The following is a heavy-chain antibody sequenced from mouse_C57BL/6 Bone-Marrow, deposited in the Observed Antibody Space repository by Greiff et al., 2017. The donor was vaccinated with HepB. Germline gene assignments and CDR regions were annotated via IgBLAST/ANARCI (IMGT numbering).Heavy chain of an antibody. Sequence: VRLVESGAELAKPGASVKLSCKASGYTFTSYWMHWVKQRPGQGLEWIGYINPSSGYTKYNQKFKDKATLTADKSSGTAYMQLSSLTYEDSAVYYCARFGSRGAMDYWGQGTSVTVSS. CDR1: GYTFTSYW. D-gene: IGHD1-1*01. J-gene: IGHJ4*01. CDR3: ARFGSRGAMDY. CDR2: INPSSGYT. V-gene: IGHV1-7*01.